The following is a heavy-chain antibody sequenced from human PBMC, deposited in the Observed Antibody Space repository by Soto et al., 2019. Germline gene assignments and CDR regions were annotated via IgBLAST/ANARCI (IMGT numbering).Heavy chain of an antibody. CDR2: INNENGDT. D-gene: IGHD3-10*01. J-gene: IGHJ5*02. V-gene: IGHV1-3*04. CDR3: VRDGGVYFGKWGP. Sequence: QVQLVQSGAEVKKPGASVKLSCKASGYTFRRFAIHWGRQVPGQSLEWMGWINNENGDTKYSPRLQGRLTITRDTSARTTDMELNRLTPGDTANYYGVRDGGVYFGKWGPWGQGTPVIVSS. CDR1: GYTFRRFA.